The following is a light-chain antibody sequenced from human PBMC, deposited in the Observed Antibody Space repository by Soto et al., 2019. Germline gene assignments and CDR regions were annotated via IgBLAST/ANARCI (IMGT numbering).Light chain of an antibody. CDR3: QQSYSTPIT. J-gene: IGKJ5*01. Sequence: DSHITQSPSSLSASVGDRVRITCRASQGIISYLNWYQQKPWKAPKLLIYAASSLQSGVPSRFSGSGSGTDFTLTISSLQPEDFATYYCQQSYSTPITFGQGTRLEIK. V-gene: IGKV1-39*01. CDR2: AAS. CDR1: QGIISY.